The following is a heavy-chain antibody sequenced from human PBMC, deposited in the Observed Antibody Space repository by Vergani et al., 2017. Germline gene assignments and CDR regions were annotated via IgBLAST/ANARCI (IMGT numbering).Heavy chain of an antibody. D-gene: IGHD3-10*01. CDR2: ISYDGSNK. V-gene: IGHV3-30-3*01. CDR3: ARDPPEYGSYPFDY. Sequence: QVQLVESGGGVVQPGRSLRLSCAASGFTFSSYAMHWVRQAPGKGLEWVAVISYDGSNKYYADSVKGRFTISRDNSKNTLYLQMNRLRAEDTAVYYCARDPPEYGSYPFDYWGQGTLVTVSS. CDR1: GFTFSSYA. J-gene: IGHJ4*02.